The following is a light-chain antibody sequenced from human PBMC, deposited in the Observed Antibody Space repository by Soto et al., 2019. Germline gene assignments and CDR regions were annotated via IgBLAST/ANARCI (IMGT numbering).Light chain of an antibody. Sequence: IVMTQSPATLSVSPWERATLSCRASQGIGSTLAWYQQKPGQAPRLLIYGASNRATGIPDRFSGSGSGTDFTLTISRLEPEDFAVYYCQQYGSSGTFGQGTKVDIK. J-gene: IGKJ1*01. V-gene: IGKV3-20*01. CDR1: QGIGST. CDR2: GAS. CDR3: QQYGSSGT.